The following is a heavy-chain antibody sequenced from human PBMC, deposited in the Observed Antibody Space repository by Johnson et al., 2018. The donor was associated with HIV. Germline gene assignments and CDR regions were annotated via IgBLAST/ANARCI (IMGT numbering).Heavy chain of an antibody. CDR2: ISSSGGST. Sequence: VQLVESGGGLVQPGGSLRLSCAASGFTFSDYYMTWIRQAPGKGLEWVSYISSSGGSTYYADSVKGRFTISRDNSKNTLYLQMNSLRAEDPAVYYCARYSSSSSFDIWGQGTMVTVSS. CDR3: ARYSSSSSFDI. D-gene: IGHD6-6*01. V-gene: IGHV3-11*04. J-gene: IGHJ3*02. CDR1: GFTFSDYY.